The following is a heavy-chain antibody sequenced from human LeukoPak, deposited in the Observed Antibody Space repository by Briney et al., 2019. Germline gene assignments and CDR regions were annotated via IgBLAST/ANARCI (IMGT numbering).Heavy chain of an antibody. V-gene: IGHV3-30-3*01. D-gene: IGHD2-21*01. CDR1: GFTFSSYA. CDR3: ARDLLPPLNIVVVIAIGYAFDI. J-gene: IGHJ3*02. CDR2: ISYDGSKK. Sequence: PGGSLRLSCAASGFTFSSYAMHWVRQAPGKGLEWVAVISYDGSKKYYADSVKGRFTIFRDNSKNTLYLQMNSLRAEDTAVYYCARDLLPPLNIVVVIAIGYAFDIWGQGTMVTVSS.